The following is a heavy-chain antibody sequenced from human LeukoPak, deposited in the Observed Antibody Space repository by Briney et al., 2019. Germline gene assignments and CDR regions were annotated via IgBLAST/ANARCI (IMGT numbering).Heavy chain of an antibody. CDR3: ARDPRTVRI. Sequence: SGGSLRLSCAASGFTFTDSYMTWVRQAPGKGLEWLSYISGSGGDTNYADSARGRFTISRDNAKNSLYLQMNSLRVEDTAVYYCARDPRTVRIWGQGTLVTVSS. J-gene: IGHJ4*02. CDR2: ISGSGGDT. V-gene: IGHV3-11*06. D-gene: IGHD1-1*01. CDR1: GFTFTDSY.